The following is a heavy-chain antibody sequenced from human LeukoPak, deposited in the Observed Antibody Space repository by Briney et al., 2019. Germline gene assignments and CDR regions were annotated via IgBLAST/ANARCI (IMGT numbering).Heavy chain of an antibody. CDR2: ISYEGSTQ. CDR1: GFTFSSYG. V-gene: IGHV3-30*18. J-gene: IGHJ4*02. D-gene: IGHD6-19*01. Sequence: PGGSLGLSCAASGFTFSSYGMHWVRQAPGKGLEWVAVISYEGSTQYYADPVKGRFTISRDNSKNTLSLQMNSLRAEDTAVYYCAKEYSSGLSDYWGQGTLVTVSS. CDR3: AKEYSSGLSDY.